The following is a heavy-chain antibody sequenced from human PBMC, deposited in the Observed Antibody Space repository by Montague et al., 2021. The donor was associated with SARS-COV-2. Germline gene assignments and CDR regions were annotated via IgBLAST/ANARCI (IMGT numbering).Heavy chain of an antibody. Sequence: SLRLSCAASGFSFSAFGMTWVRQAPGKGLEWVSTVSRSGDTTYYADSVKGRFTISRDNSKTTLDLQMNSLRAEDTAIYYCAKHMTTGLHAFHIWGRGTMVTVSS. J-gene: IGHJ3*02. V-gene: IGHV3-23*01. D-gene: IGHD4-11*01. CDR2: VSRSGDTT. CDR1: GFSFSAFG. CDR3: AKHMTTGLHAFHI.